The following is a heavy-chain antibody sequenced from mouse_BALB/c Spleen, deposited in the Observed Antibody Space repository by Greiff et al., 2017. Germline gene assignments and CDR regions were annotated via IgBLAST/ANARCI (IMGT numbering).Heavy chain of an antibody. CDR1: GYAFTNYL. V-gene: IGHV1-54*01. D-gene: IGHD2-2*01. Sequence: VKVVESGAELVRPGTSVKVSCKASGYAFTNYLIEWVKQRPGQGLEWIGVINPGSGGTNYNEKFKGKATLTADKSSSTAYMQLSSLTSDDSAVYFCARRDGYDVAWFAYWGQGTLVTVSA. CDR3: ARRDGYDVAWFAY. CDR2: INPGSGGT. J-gene: IGHJ3*01.